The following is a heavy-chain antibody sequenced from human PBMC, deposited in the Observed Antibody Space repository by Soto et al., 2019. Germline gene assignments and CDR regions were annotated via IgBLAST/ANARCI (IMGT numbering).Heavy chain of an antibody. D-gene: IGHD3-10*01. Sequence: QVQLQVSGPGLVKPSETLSLTCSVSGGSISSYYCSWFRKPPGKGLEWIGNMHYGGNSDDNPSLRSRVNISVDTSKNQFPVNLYSVTAADTAIYCCARQGFGVIHGRVDVWGEGTTVTVSS. V-gene: IGHV4-59*08. J-gene: IGHJ6*04. CDR2: MHYGGNS. CDR1: GGSISSYY. CDR3: ARQGFGVIHGRVDV.